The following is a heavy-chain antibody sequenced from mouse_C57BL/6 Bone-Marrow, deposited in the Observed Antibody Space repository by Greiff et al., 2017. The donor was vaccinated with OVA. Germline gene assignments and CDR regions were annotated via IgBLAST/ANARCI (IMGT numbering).Heavy chain of an antibody. CDR1: GYSITSGYY. V-gene: IGHV3-6*01. CDR3: ARGGTRDWYFDV. CDR2: ISYDGSN. Sequence: ESGPGLVKPSQSLSLTCSVTGYSITSGYYWNWIRQFPGNKLEWMGYISYDGSNNYNPSLKNRISITRDTSKNQFFLKLNSVTTEDTATYDCARGGTRDWYFDVWGTGTTVTVSS. D-gene: IGHD3-3*01. J-gene: IGHJ1*03.